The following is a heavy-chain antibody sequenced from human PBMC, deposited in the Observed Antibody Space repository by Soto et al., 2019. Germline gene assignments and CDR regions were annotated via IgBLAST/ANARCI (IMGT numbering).Heavy chain of an antibody. V-gene: IGHV3-30-3*01. J-gene: IGHJ4*02. CDR2: ISYDGSNK. CDR1: GFTFSSYA. Sequence: QVQLVESGGGVVQPGRSLRLSCAASGFTFSSYAMHWVRQAPGKGLEWVAVISYDGSNKYYADSVKGRFTISRDNSKNALYRQMNSLRAEDTAVYYWARETYSSGWTPTFDYWGQGTLVTVSS. D-gene: IGHD6-19*01. CDR3: ARETYSSGWTPTFDY.